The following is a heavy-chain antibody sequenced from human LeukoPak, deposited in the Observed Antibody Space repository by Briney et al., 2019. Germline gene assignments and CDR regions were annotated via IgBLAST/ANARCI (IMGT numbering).Heavy chain of an antibody. CDR2: IYYSGST. CDR1: GGSISSYY. CDR3: ARVVTMVRGVIALDY. D-gene: IGHD3-10*01. J-gene: IGHJ4*02. V-gene: IGHV4-59*01. Sequence: SETLSLTCTVSGGSISSYYWSWIRQPPGKGLEWIGYIYYSGSTNYNPSLKSRVTISVDTSKNQFSLKLSSVTAADTAVYYCARVVTMVRGVIALDYWGQGTLVTVSS.